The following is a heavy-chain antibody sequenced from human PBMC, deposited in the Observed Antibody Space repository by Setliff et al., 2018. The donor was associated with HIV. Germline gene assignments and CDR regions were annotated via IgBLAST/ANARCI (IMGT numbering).Heavy chain of an antibody. Sequence: GGSLRLSCAASGFTFSDHFMDWVRQPPGKGLEWVSSISGSGGKTDYADSVKGRFVISRDNSKNTLYLQMNSLRAEDMAVYYCARRGYCSSTTCYYDYWGQGTLVTVSS. V-gene: IGHV3-23*01. D-gene: IGHD2-2*01. CDR3: ARRGYCSSTTCYYDY. CDR1: GFTFSDHF. CDR2: ISGSGGKT. J-gene: IGHJ4*02.